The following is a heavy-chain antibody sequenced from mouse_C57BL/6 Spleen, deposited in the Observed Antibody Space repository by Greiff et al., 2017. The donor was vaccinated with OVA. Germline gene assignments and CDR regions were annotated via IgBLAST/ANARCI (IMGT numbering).Heavy chain of an antibody. CDR2: ISSGSSTI. D-gene: IGHD2-4*01. V-gene: IGHV5-17*01. CDR3: ARRDYDYHYFDY. Sequence: EVKLMESGGGLVKPGGSLKLSCAASGFTFSDYGMHWVRQAPEKGLEWVAYISSGSSTIYYADTVKGRFTISRDNAKNTLFLQMTSLRSEDTAMYYCARRDYDYHYFDYWGQGTTLTVSS. J-gene: IGHJ2*01. CDR1: GFTFSDYG.